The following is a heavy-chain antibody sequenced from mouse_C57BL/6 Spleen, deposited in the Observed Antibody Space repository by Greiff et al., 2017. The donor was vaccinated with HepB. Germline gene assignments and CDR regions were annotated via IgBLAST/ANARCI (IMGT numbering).Heavy chain of an antibody. J-gene: IGHJ2*01. CDR3: ARGDDDYFDY. V-gene: IGHV7-3*01. CDR1: GFTFTDYY. Sequence: EVMLVESGGGLVQPGGSLSLSCAASGFTFTDYYMSWVRQPPGKALEWLGFIRNKANGYTTEYSASVKGRFTISRDNSQSILYLQMNALRAEDSATYYGARGDDDYFDYWGQGTTLTVSS. D-gene: IGHD2-12*01. CDR2: IRNKANGYTT.